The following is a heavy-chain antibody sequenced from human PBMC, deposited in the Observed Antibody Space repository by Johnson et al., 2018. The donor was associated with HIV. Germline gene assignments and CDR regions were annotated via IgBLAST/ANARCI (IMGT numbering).Heavy chain of an antibody. V-gene: IGHV3-13*01. D-gene: IGHD1-20*01. CDR3: ASSITGAHRGAFEI. CDR1: GFTVSSNE. Sequence: VQLVESRGVLVQPGGSLRLSCAASGFTVSSNEMSWVRQAPGKGLEWVSAIGTAGDTYYPGSVKGRFTISRENAKNSLYLQMNSLRAGDTAVYYCASSITGAHRGAFEIWGQGTMVTVSS. CDR2: IGTAGDT. J-gene: IGHJ3*02.